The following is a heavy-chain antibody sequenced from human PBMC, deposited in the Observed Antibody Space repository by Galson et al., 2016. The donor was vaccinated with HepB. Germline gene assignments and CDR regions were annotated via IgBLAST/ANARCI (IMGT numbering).Heavy chain of an antibody. V-gene: IGHV6-1*01. D-gene: IGHD2-15*01. CDR2: TYYRSAWLD. J-gene: IGHJ4*02. CDR1: GDSVSSNSAT. Sequence: CAISGDSVSSNSATWNWIRQSPSRGLEWLGRTYYRSAWLDDYAISVKSRISIKPDTSKNRFSLHLSSVTPEDTAVYYCTRERRYCSDGSCYSFDYWGLGILVTVSS. CDR3: TRERRYCSDGSCYSFDY.